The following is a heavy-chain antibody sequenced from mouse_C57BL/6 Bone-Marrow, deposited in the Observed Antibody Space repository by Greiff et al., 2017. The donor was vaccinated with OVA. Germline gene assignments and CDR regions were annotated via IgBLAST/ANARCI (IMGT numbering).Heavy chain of an antibody. J-gene: IGHJ4*01. V-gene: IGHV5-6*01. Sequence: EVQVVESGGDLVKPGGSLKLSCAASGFTFSSYGMSWVRQTPDKRLEWVATISSGGSYTYYPDSVKGRFTISRDNAKNTLYLQMSSLKSEDTAMYYCARWGAMDYWGQGTSVTVSS. CDR3: ARWGAMDY. CDR1: GFTFSSYG. CDR2: ISSGGSYT.